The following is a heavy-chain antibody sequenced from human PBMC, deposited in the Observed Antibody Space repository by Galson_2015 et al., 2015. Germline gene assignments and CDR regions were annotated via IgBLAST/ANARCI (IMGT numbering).Heavy chain of an antibody. V-gene: IGHV5-51*01. CDR3: ARSPTSVFITASDY. D-gene: IGHD2-2*01. CDR2: IFPGDSDT. Sequence: QSGEEVKKPGESLKISCKGSGSSFRTYWIGWVRQMPGKGLEWMGIIFPGDSDTRYSPSFQGQVTISADNSISTTYLQWSSLKASDTAIYFFARSPTSVFITASDYWRQGTLVSVSS. J-gene: IGHJ4*02. CDR1: GSSFRTYW.